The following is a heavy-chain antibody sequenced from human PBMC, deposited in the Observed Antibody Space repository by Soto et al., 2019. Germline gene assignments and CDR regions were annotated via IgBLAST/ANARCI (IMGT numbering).Heavy chain of an antibody. V-gene: IGHV3-30*04. Sequence: GGPLRLSCAASGFTFSSYAMHWVRQAPGKGLEWVAVIAYDGRNKYYAESVKGRFTISRDNSKNTLYQQMNSLRIEDTAVYYCARELERVFDYWGQGTLVTVSS. CDR2: IAYDGRNK. J-gene: IGHJ4*02. CDR1: GFTFSSYA. D-gene: IGHD1-1*01. CDR3: ARELERVFDY.